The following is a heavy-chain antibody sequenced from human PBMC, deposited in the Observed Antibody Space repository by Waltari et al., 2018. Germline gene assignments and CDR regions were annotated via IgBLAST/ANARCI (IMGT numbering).Heavy chain of an antibody. D-gene: IGHD5-18*01. J-gene: IGHJ3*02. CDR1: GGTFSSYA. CDR3: ARDRGLVVDTAMVNGGAAFDI. Sequence: QVQLVQSGAEVKKPGSSVKVSCKASGGTFSSYAISWVRQAPGQGLEWMGGIIPIFGTANYAQKFQGRVTITADESTSTAYMELSSLRSEDTAVYYCARDRGLVVDTAMVNGGAAFDIWGQGTMVTVSS. CDR2: IIPIFGTA. V-gene: IGHV1-69*01.